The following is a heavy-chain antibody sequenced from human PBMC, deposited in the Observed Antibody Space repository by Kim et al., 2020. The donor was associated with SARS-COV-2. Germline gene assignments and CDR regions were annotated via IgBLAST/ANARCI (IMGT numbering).Heavy chain of an antibody. CDR3: ARDRIAARPNYYYYGMDV. CDR2: ISAYNGNT. CDR1: GYTFTSYG. J-gene: IGHJ6*02. Sequence: ALVKVSCKASGYTFTSYGISWVRQAPGQGLEWMGWISAYNGNTNYAQKLQGRITMTTDTSTSTAYMELRSLRSDDTAVYYCARDRIAARPNYYYYGMDVWGQGTTVTVSS. V-gene: IGHV1-18*01. D-gene: IGHD6-6*01.